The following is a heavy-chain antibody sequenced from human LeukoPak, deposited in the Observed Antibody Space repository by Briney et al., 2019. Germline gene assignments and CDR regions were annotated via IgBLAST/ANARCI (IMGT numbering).Heavy chain of an antibody. Sequence: GGSLRLSCAASGFTLSTALMNWVRQAPGKGREWVGRIKTKTDGGTTDYAAPVKGRFTISRDDSKNTVYLQMNSLKTEDTAFYYCITQYFDYWGQGTLVTVSS. V-gene: IGHV3-15*01. J-gene: IGHJ4*02. CDR1: GFTLSTAL. D-gene: IGHD4-11*01. CDR2: IKTKTDGGTT. CDR3: ITQYFDY.